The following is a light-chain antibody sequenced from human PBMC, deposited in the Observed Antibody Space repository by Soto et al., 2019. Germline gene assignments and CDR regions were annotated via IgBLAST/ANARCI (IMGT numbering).Light chain of an antibody. CDR1: QSVATN. Sequence: ASQSVATNLAWYQQKPGQAPRLLIYGASTRAPGIPARFSRRAPDTGLTVTPSTLQSETLAVYYCQQYNNWPQTCGQGTKVDIK. CDR3: QQYNNWPQT. J-gene: IGKJ1*01. V-gene: IGKV3-15*01. CDR2: GAS.